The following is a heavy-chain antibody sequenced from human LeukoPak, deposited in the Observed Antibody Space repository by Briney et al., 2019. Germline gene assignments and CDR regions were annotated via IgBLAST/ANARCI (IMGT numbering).Heavy chain of an antibody. CDR2: ISHSGAT. D-gene: IGHD4-11*01. CDR1: GFTFSSYAM. V-gene: IGHV4-4*02. CDR3: VRGDDYIFDY. J-gene: IGHJ4*02. Sequence: GSLRLSCAASGFTFSSYAMSWVRQAPGKGLEWIGEISHSGATDHNPSLKSRVTMSIDTSKNQLFLRVNSVTTADAAVYYCVRGDDYIFDYWGQGTLVTVSS.